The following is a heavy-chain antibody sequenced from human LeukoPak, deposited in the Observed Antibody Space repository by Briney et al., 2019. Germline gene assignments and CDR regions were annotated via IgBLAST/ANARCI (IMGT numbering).Heavy chain of an antibody. CDR2: IYYSGST. CDR1: GGSISSYY. Sequence: PSETLSLTCTVSGGSISSYYWSWIRQPPGKGLEWIGYIYYSGSTNYNPSLKSRVTISVDTSKNQFSLKLSSVTGADTVVYYCASTLLLSSGWTKDAFDIWGQGTMVTVSS. CDR3: ASTLLLSSGWTKDAFDI. V-gene: IGHV4-59*01. D-gene: IGHD6-19*01. J-gene: IGHJ3*02.